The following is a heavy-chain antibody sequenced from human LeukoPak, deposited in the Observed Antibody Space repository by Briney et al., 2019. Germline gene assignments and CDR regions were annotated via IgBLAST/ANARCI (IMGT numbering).Heavy chain of an antibody. D-gene: IGHD1-26*01. Sequence: PGGSLRLSCAASGFTFSSYSMNWVRQAPGKGLEWVSYISSSSSTIYYADSVKGRFTISRDNAKNSLYLQMNSLRAEDTAVYYCARFYKGGATHFDYWGQGTLVTVSS. J-gene: IGHJ4*02. CDR2: ISSSSSTI. CDR1: GFTFSSYS. V-gene: IGHV3-48*01. CDR3: ARFYKGGATHFDY.